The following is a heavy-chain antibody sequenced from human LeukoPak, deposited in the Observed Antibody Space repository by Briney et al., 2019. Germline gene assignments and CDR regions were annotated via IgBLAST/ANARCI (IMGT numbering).Heavy chain of an antibody. V-gene: IGHV3-30*18. CDR1: GFTFSTYG. Sequence: SGGSLRLSCAASGFTFSTYGMHWVRQAPGEGLEWVAVISYDGSNEYYADSVKGRFTISRDNSKNTLYLQMNSLRAEDTAVYYCAKTGGSSWYDWFDPWGQGTLVTVSS. CDR2: ISYDGSNE. CDR3: AKTGGSSWYDWFDP. J-gene: IGHJ5*02. D-gene: IGHD6-13*01.